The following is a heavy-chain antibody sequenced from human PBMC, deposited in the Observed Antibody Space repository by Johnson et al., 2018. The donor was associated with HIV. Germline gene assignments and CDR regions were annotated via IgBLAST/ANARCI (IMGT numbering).Heavy chain of an antibody. CDR3: TTDWEYYYGSGKLDAFDM. Sequence: VQLVESGGGVVQPGRSLRLSCAASEFTLSNAWMSWVRQVPGKGLEWVGRIKSKTGGGTTSYAAPVKGRFTISRDDSKDTVYLHMNSLKVDDTAVYYCTTDWEYYYGSGKLDAFDMWGQGTMVTVSS. D-gene: IGHD3-10*01. V-gene: IGHV3-15*01. CDR2: IKSKTGGGTT. J-gene: IGHJ3*02. CDR1: EFTLSNAW.